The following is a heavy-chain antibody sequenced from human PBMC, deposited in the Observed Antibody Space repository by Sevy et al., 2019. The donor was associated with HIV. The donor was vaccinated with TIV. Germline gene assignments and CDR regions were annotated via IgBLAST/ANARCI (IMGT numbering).Heavy chain of an antibody. CDR1: GFTFTSYS. V-gene: IGHV3-23*01. Sequence: GGSLRLSCAASGFTFTSYSMNWVRQAPGKGLDWVSVISGSGGSTNYVDSVKGRFSIFKDISKNMLYLQMDSLRAEDKAVYYCAKDLWAIFALDYWGHGTLVTVSS. CDR2: ISGSGGST. CDR3: AKDLWAIFALDY. D-gene: IGHD3-3*01. J-gene: IGHJ4*01.